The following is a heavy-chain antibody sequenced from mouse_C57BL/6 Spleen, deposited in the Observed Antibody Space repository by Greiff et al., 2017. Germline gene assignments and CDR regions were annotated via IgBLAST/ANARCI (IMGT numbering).Heavy chain of an antibody. V-gene: IGHV1-72*01. CDR3: ARSGDLSPPPYDCDGFAY. D-gene: IGHD2-4*01. Sequence: QVHVKQPGAELVKPGASVKLSCKASGYTFTSYWMHWVKQRSGRGLEWIGRIDPNSGGTKYNEQFKSKATLTVDKPSSTAFMQLSSLTSEDSAVYSCARSGDLSPPPYDCDGFAYWGQGTLVTVSA. J-gene: IGHJ3*01. CDR2: IDPNSGGT. CDR1: GYTFTSYW.